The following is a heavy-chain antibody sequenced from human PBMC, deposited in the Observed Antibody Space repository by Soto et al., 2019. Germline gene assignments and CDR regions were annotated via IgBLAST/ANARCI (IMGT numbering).Heavy chain of an antibody. Sequence: QVQLVQSGGEVKKPGASVKVSCKASGYTFTNYGITWVRQAPGQGLEWMGWISAYDGNTNYAQKLQGRVTMTTDTTTSTAYMELSSVRSDDTAVYYCARDIVTSSRTFDYWGQVSLVTLSS. CDR2: ISAYDGNT. D-gene: IGHD2-2*01. CDR1: GYTFTNYG. J-gene: IGHJ4*02. V-gene: IGHV1-18*01. CDR3: ARDIVTSSRTFDY.